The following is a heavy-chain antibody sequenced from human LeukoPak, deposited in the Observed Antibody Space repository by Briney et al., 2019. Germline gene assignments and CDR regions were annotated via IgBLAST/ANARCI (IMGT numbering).Heavy chain of an antibody. CDR1: GFTFSSYA. CDR2: ISGSGGST. J-gene: IGHJ4*02. Sequence: GGSLRLSCAASGFTFSSYAMSWVRQAPGKGLEWVSAISGSGGSTYYADSVKGRFTISRDNAKNSLYLQMNSLRAEDTAVYYCARGGTVTPGLFDYWGQGTLVTVSS. V-gene: IGHV3-23*01. D-gene: IGHD2-21*02. CDR3: ARGGTVTPGLFDY.